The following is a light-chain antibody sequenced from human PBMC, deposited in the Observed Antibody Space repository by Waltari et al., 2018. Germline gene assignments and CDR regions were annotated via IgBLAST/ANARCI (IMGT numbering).Light chain of an antibody. J-gene: IGLJ2*01. CDR2: GNS. CDR1: SSNIGAGYE. CDR3: QSHDSSLSGV. Sequence: QSVLTQPPSVSGAPGQRVTISCTGTSSNIGAGYEVHWYQQLPGKAPKLPIYGNSNRASGVPARFSDSRSGTSASLDITGLQAEDEADYYCQSHDSSLSGVFGGGTKLIVL. V-gene: IGLV1-40*01.